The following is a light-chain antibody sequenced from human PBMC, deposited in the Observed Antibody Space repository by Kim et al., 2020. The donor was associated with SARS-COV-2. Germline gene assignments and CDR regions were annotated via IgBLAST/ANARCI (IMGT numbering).Light chain of an antibody. CDR1: RGHSVYA. Sequence: AAVKSTCPLSRGHSVYAIARHQQQPEKGPRYLMKLNSDGSPSKGDGIPDRFSGSSSGAERYLTISSLQSEDEADYYCQTWGTGIWVFGGGTQLTVL. CDR2: LNSDGSP. CDR3: QTWGTGIWV. J-gene: IGLJ3*02. V-gene: IGLV4-69*01.